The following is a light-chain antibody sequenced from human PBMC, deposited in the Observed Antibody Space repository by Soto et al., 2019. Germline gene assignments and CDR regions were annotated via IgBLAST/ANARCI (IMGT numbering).Light chain of an antibody. CDR3: QTWGTGTLWV. Sequence: QLVLTQSPSASASLGASVKLTCTLSSGHSSYAIAWHQQQPEKGPRYLMKLNSDGSHSKGDGIPDHFSGSSSGAERYLTISSLQSEDEADYYCQTWGTGTLWVFGGGTKVTVL. V-gene: IGLV4-69*01. CDR1: SGHSSYA. CDR2: LNSDGSH. J-gene: IGLJ3*02.